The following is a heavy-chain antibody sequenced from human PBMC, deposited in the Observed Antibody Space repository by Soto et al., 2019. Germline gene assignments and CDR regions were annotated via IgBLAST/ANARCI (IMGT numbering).Heavy chain of an antibody. J-gene: IGHJ4*02. Sequence: PSGTLSLTCAICGGSFSGYYWSWICQPPGKGLEWIGEIYYSGSTNYNPSLKSRVTMSVDTSKNQFSLKLSSVTAVDTAVYYRARGSGVAAALDYWGQGTLVTVS. CDR3: ARGSGVAAALDY. V-gene: IGHV4-34*01. CDR1: GGSFSGYY. D-gene: IGHD6-13*01. CDR2: IYYSGST.